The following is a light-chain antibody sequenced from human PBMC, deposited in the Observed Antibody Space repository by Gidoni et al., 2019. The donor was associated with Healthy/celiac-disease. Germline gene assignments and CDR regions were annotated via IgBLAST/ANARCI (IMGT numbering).Light chain of an antibody. J-gene: IGKJ3*01. CDR3: QKYDSSPFT. Sequence: DIERTQSPYSRSASVADRVTITCRATQGISHYLAWYQQKPVKVPKLLIYAASTLQSGVPSLFIGIGSWTDFTLTLRSLQPQDVATYYCQKYDSSPFTFGPGTTVDLK. V-gene: IGKV1-27*01. CDR1: QGISHY. CDR2: AAS.